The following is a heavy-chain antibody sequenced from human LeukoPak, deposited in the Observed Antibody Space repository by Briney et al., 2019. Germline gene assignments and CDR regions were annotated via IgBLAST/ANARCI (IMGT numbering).Heavy chain of an antibody. Sequence: GASVKVSCKASGYTFTSYGISWARQAPGQGLEWMGWISAYNGNTNYAQKLQGRVTMTTDTSTSTAYMELRSLRSDDTAVYYCSRRASYYSGYDQYYYYGMDVWGKGTTVTVSS. J-gene: IGHJ6*04. D-gene: IGHD5-12*01. CDR1: GYTFTSYG. CDR3: SRRASYYSGYDQYYYYGMDV. V-gene: IGHV1-18*04. CDR2: ISAYNGNT.